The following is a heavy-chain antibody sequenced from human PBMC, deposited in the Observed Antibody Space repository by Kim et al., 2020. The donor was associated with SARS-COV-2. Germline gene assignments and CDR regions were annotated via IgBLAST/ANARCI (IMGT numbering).Heavy chain of an antibody. CDR2: ISYDGSNK. J-gene: IGHJ4*02. CDR3: AGARGVVPAAVIDY. CDR1: GFTFSSYG. D-gene: IGHD2-2*01. Sequence: GGSLRLSCAASGFTFSSYGMHWVRQAPGKGLEWVAVISYDGSNKYYADSVKGRFTISRDNSKNTLYLQMNSLRAEDTAVYYCAGARGVVPAAVIDYWGQGALVTVSS. V-gene: IGHV3-33*05.